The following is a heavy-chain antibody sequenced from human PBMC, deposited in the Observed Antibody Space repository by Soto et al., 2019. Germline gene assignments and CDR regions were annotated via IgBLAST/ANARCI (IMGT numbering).Heavy chain of an antibody. J-gene: IGHJ6*02. CDR2: ISAYNGNT. V-gene: IGHV1-18*01. D-gene: IGHD6-13*01. Sequence: QVQLVQSGAEVKKPGASVKVSCKASGYTFTSYGISWVRQAPGQGLEWMGWISAYNGNTNYAQKLQGRVTMTTDTSTSTAYMELRSLRSDDTAVYYCARDTLAAVHITHLYYYGMDVWGQGTTVTVSS. CDR1: GYTFTSYG. CDR3: ARDTLAAVHITHLYYYGMDV.